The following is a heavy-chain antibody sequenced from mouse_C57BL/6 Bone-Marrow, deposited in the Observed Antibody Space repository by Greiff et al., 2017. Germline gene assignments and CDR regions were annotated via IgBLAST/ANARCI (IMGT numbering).Heavy chain of an antibody. V-gene: IGHV5-4*01. D-gene: IGHD2-10*01. CDR3: ARDLRFAY. Sequence: EVKLVESGGGLVKPGGSLKLSCAASGFTFSSYAMSWVRQTPEKRLEWVATISDGGSYTYYPDNVKGRFTISRDNAKNNLYLQMSHLKSEDTAMYYCARDLRFAYWGQGTLVTVSA. CDR2: ISDGGSYT. J-gene: IGHJ3*01. CDR1: GFTFSSYA.